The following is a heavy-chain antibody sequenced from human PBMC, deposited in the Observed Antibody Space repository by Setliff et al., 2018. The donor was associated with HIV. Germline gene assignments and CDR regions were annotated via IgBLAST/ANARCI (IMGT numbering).Heavy chain of an antibody. Sequence: PSETLSLTCTVSGGSISSGGYYWSWIRQHPGKGLEWIGYIYHSGITYYNPSLKSRVTISLDTSKNQFSLKLSSVTAADTAVYYCARGIAAAEGYFDYWGQGTLVTV. CDR2: IYHSGIT. D-gene: IGHD6-13*01. V-gene: IGHV4-31*03. CDR3: ARGIAAAEGYFDY. CDR1: GGSISSGGYY. J-gene: IGHJ4*02.